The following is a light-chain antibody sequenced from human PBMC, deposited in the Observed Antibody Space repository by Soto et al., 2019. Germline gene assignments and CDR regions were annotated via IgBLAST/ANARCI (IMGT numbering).Light chain of an antibody. Sequence: EIVLTQSPGTLSLSPGDRATLSCRASQSVSSSYFAWYQQKPGQAPRLLIYGASSRATGVPDRFSGSGSWTDFTLTISRLEPEDFAVYYCQQYGSSPPITFGPGTKVDIK. V-gene: IGKV3-20*01. CDR3: QQYGSSPPIT. CDR2: GAS. J-gene: IGKJ3*01. CDR1: QSVSSSY.